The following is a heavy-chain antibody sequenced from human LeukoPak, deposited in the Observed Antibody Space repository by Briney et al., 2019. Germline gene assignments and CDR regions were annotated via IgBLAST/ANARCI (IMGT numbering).Heavy chain of an antibody. CDR3: ARDLGGSGSYYNVGMDV. J-gene: IGHJ6*04. CDR2: ISYDGSNK. Sequence: PGGSLRLSCAASGFTFSSYAMHWVRRAPGKGLEWVAVISYDGSNKYYADSVKGRFTISRDNPKNTLYLQMNSLRAEDTAVYYCARDLGGSGSYYNVGMDVWGKGTTVTVSS. V-gene: IGHV3-30*04. D-gene: IGHD3-10*01. CDR1: GFTFSSYA.